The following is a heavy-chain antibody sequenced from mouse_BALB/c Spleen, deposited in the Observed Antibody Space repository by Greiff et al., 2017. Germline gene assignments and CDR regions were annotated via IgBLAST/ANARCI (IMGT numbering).Heavy chain of an antibody. CDR3: ARGSSTVPPFAY. CDR1: GYSITSDYA. J-gene: IGHJ3*01. D-gene: IGHD1-1*01. Sequence: DVQLQESGPGLVKPSQSLSLTCTVTGYSITSDYAWNWIRQFPGNKLEWMGYISYSGSTSYNPSLKSRISITRDTSKNQFFLQLNSVTTEDTATYYCARGSSTVPPFAYWGQGTLVTVSA. V-gene: IGHV3-2*02. CDR2: ISYSGST.